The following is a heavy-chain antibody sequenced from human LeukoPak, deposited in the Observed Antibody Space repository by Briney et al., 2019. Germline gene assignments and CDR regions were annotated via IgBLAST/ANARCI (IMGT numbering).Heavy chain of an antibody. CDR1: GGSISSYY. Sequence: SETLSLTGTVSGGSISSYYWSWIRQPPGKGLEWIGYIYYSGSTNYNPSLKSRVTISVDTSKNQFSLKLSSVTAADTAVYYCAKGVWSSSWADAFDIWGQGTMVTVSS. CDR3: AKGVWSSSWADAFDI. D-gene: IGHD6-13*01. J-gene: IGHJ3*02. V-gene: IGHV4-59*01. CDR2: IYYSGST.